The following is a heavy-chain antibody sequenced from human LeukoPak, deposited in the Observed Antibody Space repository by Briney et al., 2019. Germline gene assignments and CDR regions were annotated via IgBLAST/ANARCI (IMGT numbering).Heavy chain of an antibody. Sequence: ASVKVSCMASGYTFTSYGISWVRQAPGQGLEWMGWISAYNGNTNYAQKLQGRVTMTTDTSTSTAYMELRSLRSDDTAVYYCAMRIAVAGTPGAFDIWGQGTMVTVSS. D-gene: IGHD6-19*01. J-gene: IGHJ3*02. CDR3: AMRIAVAGTPGAFDI. CDR1: GYTFTSYG. CDR2: ISAYNGNT. V-gene: IGHV1-18*04.